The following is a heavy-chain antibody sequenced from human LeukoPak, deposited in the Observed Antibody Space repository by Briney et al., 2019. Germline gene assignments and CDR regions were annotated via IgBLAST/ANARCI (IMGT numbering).Heavy chain of an antibody. CDR1: GGSISSYY. Sequence: PSETLSLTCTVSGGSISSYYWSWIRQPPGKGLEWIGYIYYSGSTNYNPSLKSRVTISVDTSKNQFSLKLSSVTAADTAVYYCARHYDSSGYYPYYFDYWGQGTLVTVSS. D-gene: IGHD3-22*01. CDR3: ARHYDSSGYYPYYFDY. V-gene: IGHV4-59*08. J-gene: IGHJ4*02. CDR2: IYYSGST.